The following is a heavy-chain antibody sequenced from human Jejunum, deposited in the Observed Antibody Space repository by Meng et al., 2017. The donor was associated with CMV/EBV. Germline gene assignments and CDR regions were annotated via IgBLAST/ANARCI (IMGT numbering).Heavy chain of an antibody. D-gene: IGHD3-22*01. CDR2: ISWDGSSS. CDR3: AKDRTPAELFDSSGYCSDY. J-gene: IGHJ4*02. CDR1: EYT. V-gene: IGHV3-43*01. Sequence: EYTMHWVRHTPGKGLEWISLISWDGSSSYSADSVKGRFTVSRDNRNNSLFLQMNSLRVEDTGIYYCAKDRTPAELFDSSGYCSDYWGQGTLVTVSS.